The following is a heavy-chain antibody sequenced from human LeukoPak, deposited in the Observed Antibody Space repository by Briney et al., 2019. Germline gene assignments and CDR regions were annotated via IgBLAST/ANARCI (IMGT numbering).Heavy chain of an antibody. D-gene: IGHD6-19*01. CDR3: TKELHVAVAVADYYYFYMDV. CDR1: GFAFSSFA. Sequence: GGSLRLSCAPSGFAFSSFAMGWVRQSPGKGLEWLSTINGGGNTTFYADSVKGRFTFSRDNSKNTLYLHRDSLRPDDTAIYYCTKELHVAVAVADYYYFYMDVWGRGTAVTVSS. CDR2: INGGGNTT. J-gene: IGHJ6*03. V-gene: IGHV3-23*01.